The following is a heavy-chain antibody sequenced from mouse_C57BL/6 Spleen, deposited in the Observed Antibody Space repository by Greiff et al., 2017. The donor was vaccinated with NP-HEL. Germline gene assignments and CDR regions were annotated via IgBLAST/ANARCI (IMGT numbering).Heavy chain of an antibody. CDR1: GYTFTDYD. V-gene: IGHV1-15*01. J-gene: IGHJ4*01. D-gene: IGHD3-2*02. Sequence: QDGAELVRPGASVTLSCKASGYTFTDYDMHWVKQTPVHGLEWIGAIDPETGGTAYNQKFKGKAILTADKSSSTAYMELRSLTSEDSAVYYCTRDSSGPYYYAMDYWGQGTSVTVSS. CDR3: TRDSSGPYYYAMDY. CDR2: IDPETGGT.